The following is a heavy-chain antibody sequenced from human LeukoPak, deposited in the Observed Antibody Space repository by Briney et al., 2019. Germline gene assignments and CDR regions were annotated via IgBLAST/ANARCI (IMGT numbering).Heavy chain of an antibody. V-gene: IGHV3-21*01. CDR1: GFTFSSYS. Sequence: GGSLRLSCAASGFTFSSYSMNWVRQAPGKGLEWVSSISSSSSYIYYADSVKGRFTISRDNAKNSLYLQMNSLRAEDTAVYYCARGVGYDFWSGYLYYFDYWGQGTTVTVSS. CDR2: ISSSSSYI. CDR3: ARGVGYDFWSGYLYYFDY. D-gene: IGHD3-3*01. J-gene: IGHJ4*03.